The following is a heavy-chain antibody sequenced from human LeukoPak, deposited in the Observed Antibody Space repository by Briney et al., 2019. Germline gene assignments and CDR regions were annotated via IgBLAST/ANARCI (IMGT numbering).Heavy chain of an antibody. CDR1: GFNFSSSG. D-gene: IGHD6-19*01. Sequence: GGSLRLSCAASGFNFSSSGMHWVSQAPGKGLEWVTSIWFDGSNIHYADSVKGRVIISRDNSKSALYLQMNSLRAEDTAIYYCARDSLPMAVTGPFDHWGQGALVTVSS. J-gene: IGHJ4*02. CDR2: IWFDGSNI. CDR3: ARDSLPMAVTGPFDH. V-gene: IGHV3-33*01.